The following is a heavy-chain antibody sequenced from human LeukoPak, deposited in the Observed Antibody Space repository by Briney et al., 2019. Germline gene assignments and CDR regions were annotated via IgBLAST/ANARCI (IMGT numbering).Heavy chain of an antibody. D-gene: IGHD6-13*01. Sequence: GGSLRHSCAASGFIFSDYYMSWIRQAPGKGLEWVLYISSSSSYTNYADSVKGRFTISRDNVKNSLYLQMNSLRAEDTAVYYCAKVSTSWGFDYWGQGTLVTVSS. CDR2: ISSSSSYT. V-gene: IGHV3-11*05. J-gene: IGHJ4*02. CDR1: GFIFSDYY. CDR3: AKVSTSWGFDY.